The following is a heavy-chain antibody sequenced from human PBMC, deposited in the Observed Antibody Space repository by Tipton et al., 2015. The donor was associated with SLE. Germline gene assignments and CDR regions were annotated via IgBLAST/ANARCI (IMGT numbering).Heavy chain of an antibody. Sequence: TLSLTCSVSGGSISTTDHYWGWIRQPPGKGLEWIGSVFYSGDTYYNESLQSRVTISIDTSKNQFSLKLSSVTAADTAVYYCARGPGSSSTEPDRESFFYYGMDVWGQGTTVTVPS. CDR2: VFYSGDT. CDR1: GGSISTTDHY. J-gene: IGHJ6*02. CDR3: ARGPGSSSTEPDRESFFYYGMDV. D-gene: IGHD6-6*01. V-gene: IGHV4-39*07.